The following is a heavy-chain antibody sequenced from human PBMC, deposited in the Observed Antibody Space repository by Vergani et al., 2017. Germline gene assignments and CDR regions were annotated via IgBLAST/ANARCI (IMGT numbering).Heavy chain of an antibody. D-gene: IGHD3-3*01. CDR2: IYYSGST. Sequence: QLQLQESGPGLVKPSETLSLTCTVSGGSISSSSYYWGWIRQPPGKGLEWIGSIYYSGSTYYNPSLKSRVTISVDTSKNQFSLKLSSVTAADTAVYYCARPSCSRDFWSGYLPRYYYYGMDVWGQGTTVTVSS. CDR1: GGSISSSSYY. CDR3: ARPSCSRDFWSGYLPRYYYYGMDV. V-gene: IGHV4-39*01. J-gene: IGHJ6*02.